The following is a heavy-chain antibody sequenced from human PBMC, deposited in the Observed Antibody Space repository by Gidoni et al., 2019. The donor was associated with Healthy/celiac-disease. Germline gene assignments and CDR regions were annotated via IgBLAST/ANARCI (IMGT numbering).Heavy chain of an antibody. CDR2: ISSSSSYI. Sequence: EVQLVESGGGLVKPGGSLRLSCAPSGFTFSSYSMNWVRQATGKGLEWVSSISSSSSYIYYADSVKGRFTISRDNAKNSLYLQMNSLRAEDTAVYYCARDHDYGDYVLDYWGQGTLVTVSS. CDR1: GFTFSSYS. J-gene: IGHJ4*02. V-gene: IGHV3-21*01. CDR3: ARDHDYGDYVLDY. D-gene: IGHD4-17*01.